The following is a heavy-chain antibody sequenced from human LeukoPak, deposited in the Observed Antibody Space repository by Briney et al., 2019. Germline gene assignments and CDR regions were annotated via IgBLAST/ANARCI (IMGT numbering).Heavy chain of an antibody. Sequence: GGSLRLSCAASGFTFSSYWMSWVRQAPGQGLEWVSAITSGGAPKYADSVKGRFTISRDNSKNTLYLQMNSLRVEDTAQYLCARDPNGDYIGAFEFWGQGTGVTVSS. J-gene: IGHJ3*01. CDR1: GFTFSSYW. CDR3: ARDPNGDYIGAFEF. CDR2: ITSGGAP. D-gene: IGHD4-17*01. V-gene: IGHV3-23*01.